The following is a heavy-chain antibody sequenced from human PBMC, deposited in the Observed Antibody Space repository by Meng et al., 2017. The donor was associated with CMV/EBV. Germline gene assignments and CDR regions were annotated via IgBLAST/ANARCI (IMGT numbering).Heavy chain of an antibody. Sequence: ETLSLTCAASGFTLSSYWMHWVRQAPGKGLEWVSRLNNDGTNTAYADSVKGRFTISRDNAKNTLYLQMNSLRAEDTAVYYCARPSIGVFSLAFDFWGQGALVTVSS. CDR2: LNNDGTNT. CDR3: ARPSIGVFSLAFDF. J-gene: IGHJ3*01. V-gene: IGHV3-74*01. D-gene: IGHD3-3*01. CDR1: GFTLSSYW.